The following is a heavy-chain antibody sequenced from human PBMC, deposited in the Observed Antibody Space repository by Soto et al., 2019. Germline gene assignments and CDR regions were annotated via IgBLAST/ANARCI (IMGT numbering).Heavy chain of an antibody. D-gene: IGHD3-22*01. CDR2: IFHSGIT. V-gene: IGHV4-59*11. J-gene: IGHJ5*01. CDR1: GDSFSNHY. Sequence: KPSETLSLTCTISGDSFSNHYWTWIRQSPGKGLEWIGYIFHSGITDYNPSVKSRVTISIDKSRNLFSLNLTSVTAADTAVYYCARDRYFYDSRGYYRTLDSWGQGTLVTV. CDR3: ARDRYFYDSRGYYRTLDS.